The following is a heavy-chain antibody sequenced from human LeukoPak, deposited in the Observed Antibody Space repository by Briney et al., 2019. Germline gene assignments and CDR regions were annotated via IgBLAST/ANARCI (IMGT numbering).Heavy chain of an antibody. V-gene: IGHV4-39*07. D-gene: IGHD3-16*01. CDR1: GGSISSSSYY. CDR3: ARGRIMITFGGVNWFDP. CDR2: IYYNGST. J-gene: IGHJ5*02. Sequence: SETLSLTCTVPGGSISSSSYYWGWIRQPPGKGLEWIGSIYYNGSTYYNPSLKSRVTISVDTSKNQFSLKLSSVTAADTAVYYCARGRIMITFGGVNWFDPWGQGTLVTVSS.